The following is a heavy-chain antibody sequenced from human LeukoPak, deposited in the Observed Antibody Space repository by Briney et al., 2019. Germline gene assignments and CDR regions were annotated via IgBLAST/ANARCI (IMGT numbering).Heavy chain of an antibody. D-gene: IGHD3-22*01. J-gene: IGHJ5*02. V-gene: IGHV3-23*01. CDR3: AKYYYDSSGYPRFDP. Sequence: GGSLRLSCAASGFNFSSYAMSWVRQAPGKGLEWVSAISGSGGSTYYADSVKGRFTISRDNSKNTLYLQMNSLRAEDTAVYYSAKYYYDSSGYPRFDPWGQGTLVTVSS. CDR2: ISGSGGST. CDR1: GFNFSSYA.